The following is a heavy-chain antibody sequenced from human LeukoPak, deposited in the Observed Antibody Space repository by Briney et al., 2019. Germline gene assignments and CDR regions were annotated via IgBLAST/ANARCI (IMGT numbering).Heavy chain of an antibody. CDR1: GYSISSGYY. V-gene: IGHV4-38-2*01. CDR3: ARVVRMDAFDI. CDR2: IYHSGST. D-gene: IGHD3-22*01. Sequence: SETLSLTCAVSGYSISSGYYWGWIRQPPGKGLEWVGSIYHSGSTYYNPSLKSRVTMSVDTSKNQFSLKLSSVTAADTAVYYCARVVRMDAFDIWGQGTMVTVSS. J-gene: IGHJ3*02.